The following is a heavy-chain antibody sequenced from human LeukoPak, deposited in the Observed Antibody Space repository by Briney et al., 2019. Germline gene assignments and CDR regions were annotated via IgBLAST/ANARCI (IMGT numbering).Heavy chain of an antibody. V-gene: IGHV3-30*18. Sequence: GGSLRLSCAASGFTSSSYGMHWVRQAPGKGLEWVAVISYDGSNKYYADSVKGRFTISRDNSKNTLYLQMNSLSAEDTAVYYCAKGAAGLYYFDYWGQGTLVTVSS. J-gene: IGHJ4*02. CDR3: AKGAAGLYYFDY. CDR1: GFTSSSYG. D-gene: IGHD6-13*01. CDR2: ISYDGSNK.